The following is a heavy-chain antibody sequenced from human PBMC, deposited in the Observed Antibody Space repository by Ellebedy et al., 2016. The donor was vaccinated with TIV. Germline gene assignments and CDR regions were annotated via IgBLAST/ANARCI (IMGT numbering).Heavy chain of an antibody. V-gene: IGHV4-39*07. CDR2: INHGGHS. J-gene: IGHJ5*01. CDR1: GGSISSGGYY. CDR3: ARRLASGSSSPFDS. Sequence: SETLSLXXTVSGGSISSGGYYWSWIRQHPGKGLEWIGEINHGGHSNYNPSLKSRFTMSVDTSKDQFSLKLSSVTAADTAVYYCARRLASGSSSPFDSWGQGTLVTVSP. D-gene: IGHD3-10*01.